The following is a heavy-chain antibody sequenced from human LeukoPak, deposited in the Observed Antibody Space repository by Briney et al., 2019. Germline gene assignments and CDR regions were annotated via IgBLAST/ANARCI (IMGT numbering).Heavy chain of an antibody. CDR2: IYTSGST. Sequence: SQTLSLTCTVSGGSISSYYWSWIRQPAGKGLEWIGRIYTSGSTNYNPSLKSRVTISVDTSKNQFSLRLSSVTAADTAVYYCAREGRAAAFDPWGQGTLVTVSS. CDR3: AREGRAAAFDP. J-gene: IGHJ5*02. D-gene: IGHD6-13*01. CDR1: GGSISSYY. V-gene: IGHV4-4*07.